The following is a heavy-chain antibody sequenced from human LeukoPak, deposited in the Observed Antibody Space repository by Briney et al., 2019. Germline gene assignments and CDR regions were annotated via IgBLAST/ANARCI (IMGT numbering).Heavy chain of an antibody. Sequence: TGGSLRLSCATSGFTFSNHGMHWVRQAPGKGLEWVAIIAYDGSDKYYADSVKGRFTISRDNSNNTLSLQMNSLRTEDTAVYYCVKDLSLGRRGGFDVWGPGTMVTVSS. J-gene: IGHJ3*01. CDR3: VKDLSLGRRGGFDV. D-gene: IGHD7-27*01. V-gene: IGHV3-30*18. CDR1: GFTFSNHG. CDR2: IAYDGSDK.